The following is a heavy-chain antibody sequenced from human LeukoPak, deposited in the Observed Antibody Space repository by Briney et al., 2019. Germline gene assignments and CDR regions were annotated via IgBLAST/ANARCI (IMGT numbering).Heavy chain of an antibody. CDR3: ARDSYYGSGIDY. V-gene: IGHV3-11*06. J-gene: IGHJ4*02. CDR2: ISSSSSYT. CDR1: GFTFSDYY. D-gene: IGHD3-10*01. Sequence: GGSLRLSCAASGFTFSDYYMSWIRQAPGKGLEWVSYISSSSSYTNYADSVKGRFTISRDNAKNSLYLQMNSLRAEDTAVYYCARDSYYGSGIDYWGRGTLVTVSS.